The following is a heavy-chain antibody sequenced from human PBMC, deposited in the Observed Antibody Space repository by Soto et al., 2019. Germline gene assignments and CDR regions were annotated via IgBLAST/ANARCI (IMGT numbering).Heavy chain of an antibody. CDR1: GFTFSSYA. CDR3: ASLNWNYVRFDY. V-gene: IGHV3-23*01. Sequence: GALRLSCAASGFTFSSYAMSWVRQAPGKGLEWVSAISGSGGSTYYADSVKGRFTISRDNSKNTLYLQMNSLRAEDTAVYYCASLNWNYVRFDYWGQGTLVTVSS. D-gene: IGHD1-7*01. J-gene: IGHJ4*02. CDR2: ISGSGGST.